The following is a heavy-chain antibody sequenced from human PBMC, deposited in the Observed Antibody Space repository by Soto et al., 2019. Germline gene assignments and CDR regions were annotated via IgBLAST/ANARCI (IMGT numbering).Heavy chain of an antibody. D-gene: IGHD1-20*01. CDR2: IYYSGST. J-gene: IGHJ4*02. CDR3: ARPNWNDVLTFDY. V-gene: IGHV4-39*01. Sequence: SETLSLTCTVSGGSISSSSYYWGWIRQPPGKGLEWIGSIYYSGSTYYNPSLKSRVTISVDTSKNQFSLKLSSVTAADTAVYYCARPNWNDVLTFDYWGQGTLVTVSS. CDR1: GGSISSSSYY.